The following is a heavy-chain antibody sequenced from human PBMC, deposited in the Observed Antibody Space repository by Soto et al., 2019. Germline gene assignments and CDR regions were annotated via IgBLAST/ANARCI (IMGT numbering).Heavy chain of an antibody. CDR1: GFTFSSYA. V-gene: IGHV3-30*04. J-gene: IGHJ6*02. Sequence: PGASLRLSCAASGFTFSSYAMHWVRQAPGKGLEWVAVISYDGSNKYDADSVKSRFTISRDNSKNTLYLQMNSLRAEETAVYYCARDLGSGGRANYYYGMDVWGQGTTVTVSS. CDR3: ARDLGSGGRANYYYGMDV. D-gene: IGHD6-19*01. CDR2: ISYDGSNK.